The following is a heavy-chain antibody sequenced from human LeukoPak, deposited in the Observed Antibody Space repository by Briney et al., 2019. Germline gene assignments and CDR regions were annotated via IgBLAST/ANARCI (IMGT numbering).Heavy chain of an antibody. V-gene: IGHV4-39*01. J-gene: IGHJ4*02. CDR3: TRRRNYLSHFDY. CDR1: GGSISSSSYY. D-gene: IGHD1-7*01. Sequence: SETLSLTCTVSGGSISSSSYYWGWIRQPPGKGLEWIGTIYYSGSTYYNLSLKSRVTISVDTSKNQFSLRLSSVTAADTAVYYCTRRRNYLSHFDYWGQGTLVTVSS. CDR2: IYYSGST.